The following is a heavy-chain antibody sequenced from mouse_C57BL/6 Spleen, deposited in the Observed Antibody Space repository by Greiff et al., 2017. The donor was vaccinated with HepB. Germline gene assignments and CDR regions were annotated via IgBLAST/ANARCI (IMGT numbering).Heavy chain of an antibody. V-gene: IGHV3-6*01. J-gene: IGHJ2*01. CDR1: GYSITSGYY. Sequence: EVKLMESGPGLVKPSQSLSLTCSVTGYSITSGYYWNWIRQFPGNKLEWMGYISYDGSNNYNPSLKNRISITRDTSKNQFFLKLNSVTTEDTATYYCAREANWEGFDYWGQGTTLTVSS. CDR2: ISYDGSN. D-gene: IGHD4-1*01. CDR3: AREANWEGFDY.